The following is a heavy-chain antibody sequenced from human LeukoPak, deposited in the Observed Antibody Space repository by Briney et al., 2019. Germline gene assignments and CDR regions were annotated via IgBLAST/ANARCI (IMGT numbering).Heavy chain of an antibody. V-gene: IGHV4-34*01. J-gene: IGHJ6*02. CDR3: ALWCSGGSCYSPYYYYGMDV. CDR1: GGSFSGYY. CDR2: INHSGST. Sequence: SETLSLTCAVYGGSFSGYYWSWIRQPPGKGLEWIGEINHSGSTNYNPSLKSRVTISVDTSKNQFSLKLSSVTAADTAAYYCALWCSGGSCYSPYYYYGMDVWGQGTTVTVSS. D-gene: IGHD2-15*01.